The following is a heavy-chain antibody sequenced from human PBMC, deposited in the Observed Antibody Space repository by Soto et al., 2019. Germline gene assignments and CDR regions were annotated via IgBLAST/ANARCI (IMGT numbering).Heavy chain of an antibody. Sequence: ASVKVSCKASGYTFTSYDINWVRQATGQGLEWMGWMNPNSGNTGYAQKFQGRVTMTRNTSISTANKELSSLRSEDTAVNYCARVRGLYDFWSGYYAYYYYGMDVWGQGTTVTVSS. V-gene: IGHV1-8*01. CDR2: MNPNSGNT. CDR3: ARVRGLYDFWSGYYAYYYYGMDV. D-gene: IGHD3-3*01. J-gene: IGHJ6*02. CDR1: GYTFTSYD.